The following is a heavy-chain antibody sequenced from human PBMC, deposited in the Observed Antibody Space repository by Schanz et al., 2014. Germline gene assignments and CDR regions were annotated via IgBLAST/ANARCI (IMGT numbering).Heavy chain of an antibody. J-gene: IGHJ6*03. V-gene: IGHV3-33*01. CDR1: GFTISSYA. D-gene: IGHD4-17*01. CDR3: ARDGDRFYHNYYMDV. CDR2: IWYDENNK. Sequence: VQLVESGGGFVQPGGSLGLSCVVSGFTISSYAMHWVRQAPGKGLEWVAVIWYDENNKYYADSVKGRFTMSRDNSKNTLYLQMNSLRAEDTAVYYCARDGDRFYHNYYMDVWGKGTTVTV.